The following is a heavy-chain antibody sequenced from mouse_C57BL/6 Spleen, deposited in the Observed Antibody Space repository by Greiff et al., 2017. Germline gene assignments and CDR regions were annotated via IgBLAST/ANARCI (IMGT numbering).Heavy chain of an antibody. CDR1: GYTFTDYH. J-gene: IGHJ4*01. Sequence: QVQLQQSGAELVRPGASVKLSCKASGYTFTDYHINWVKQRPGQGLEWIARFYPGSGNTYYNEKFKGKATLTAEKSSSTVYLELSSLTSEDSAVYYCARRGGGAMDYWGQGTSVTVSS. CDR3: ARRGGGAMDY. V-gene: IGHV1-76*01. CDR2: FYPGSGNT.